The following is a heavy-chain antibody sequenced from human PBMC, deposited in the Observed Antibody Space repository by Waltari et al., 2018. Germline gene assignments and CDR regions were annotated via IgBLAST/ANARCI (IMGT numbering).Heavy chain of an antibody. D-gene: IGHD2-8*01. J-gene: IGHJ4*02. CDR3: VRGRGYTTGRPASFDS. CDR2: INPNPANP. Sequence: QVQLVHSGSELKKPGASVKVSCKSSGYSFNFYGINWVRQAPGQGFEWMGWINPNPANPTNSQGFTGRFVFSLDTSVNTTFLQMNGLRAEDTALYYCVRGRGYTTGRPASFDSWGQGTLVTVSS. CDR1: GYSFNFYG. V-gene: IGHV7-4-1*02.